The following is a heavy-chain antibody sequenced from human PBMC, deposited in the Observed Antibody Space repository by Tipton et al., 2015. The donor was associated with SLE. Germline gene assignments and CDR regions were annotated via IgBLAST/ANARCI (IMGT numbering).Heavy chain of an antibody. V-gene: IGHV4-4*08. J-gene: IGHJ6*03. CDR3: ARAGAPYTILEGAMDV. CDR2: IYTSGST. D-gene: IGHD3-3*01. Sequence: TLSLTCTVSGGSISSYYWSWIRQPPGKGLEWIGYIYTSGSTNYNPSLTRRVTISVDTSKNQFSLKLGSVTAADTAVYYCARAGAPYTILEGAMDVWGKGTTVTVSS. CDR1: GGSISSYY.